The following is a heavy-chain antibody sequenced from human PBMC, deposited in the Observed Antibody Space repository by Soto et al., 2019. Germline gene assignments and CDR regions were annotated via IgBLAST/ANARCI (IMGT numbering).Heavy chain of an antibody. J-gene: IGHJ4*02. CDR2: IWYDGSRT. Sequence: QVQLVESGGGVVQPGTSLRLSCAASGFTFSTYGMHWVRQAPGKGLDWVALIWYDGSRTHYAESVKGRFTISRDNSRNTLFLQMNSLRVEDTTVYYGAREQIGVAGSTYDYWGQGTLVTVSS. D-gene: IGHD6-19*01. V-gene: IGHV3-33*01. CDR3: AREQIGVAGSTYDY. CDR1: GFTFSTYG.